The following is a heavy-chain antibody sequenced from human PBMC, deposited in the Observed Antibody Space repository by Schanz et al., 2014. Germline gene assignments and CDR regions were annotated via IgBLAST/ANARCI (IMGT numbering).Heavy chain of an antibody. CDR1: GFTFSASA. D-gene: IGHD6-13*01. Sequence: EVQLVESGGGLVQPGGSLKLSCAASGFTFSASAMHWVRQAPGKGLEWVGHIRSKPNNYATEYAASMKGRFTISRDNSKNTLDLQMNSLRAEDTAIYYCAKDLAAVGVVDYWGQGTLVTVSS. J-gene: IGHJ4*02. CDR3: AKDLAAVGVVDY. CDR2: IRSKPNNYAT. V-gene: IGHV3-73*02.